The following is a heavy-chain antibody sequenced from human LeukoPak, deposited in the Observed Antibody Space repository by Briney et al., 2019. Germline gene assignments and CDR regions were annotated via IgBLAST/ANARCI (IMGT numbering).Heavy chain of an antibody. CDR1: GYTFTSYG. CDR2: ISAYNGNT. CDR3: ARDYWGDGYNRYFDY. Sequence: GASVKVSCKASGYTFTSYGISWVRQAPGQGLEWMGWISAYNGNTNYAQKFQGRVTITADESTSTAYMELSSLRSEDTAVYYCARDYWGDGYNRYFDYWGQGTLVTVSS. J-gene: IGHJ4*02. V-gene: IGHV1-18*01. D-gene: IGHD5-24*01.